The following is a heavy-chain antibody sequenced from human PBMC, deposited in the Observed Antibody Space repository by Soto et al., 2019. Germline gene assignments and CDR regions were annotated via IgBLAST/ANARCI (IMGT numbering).Heavy chain of an antibody. Sequence: GGSLRLSCAASGFTFSSYAMSWVRPAPGKGLEWVSAISGSGGSTYYADSVKGRFTISRDNSKNTLYLQMNSLRAEDTAVYYCAKGEYSSSWYKTYYYYYGMDVWGQGTTVTVSS. V-gene: IGHV3-23*01. CDR1: GFTFSSYA. D-gene: IGHD6-13*01. CDR3: AKGEYSSSWYKTYYYYYGMDV. J-gene: IGHJ6*02. CDR2: ISGSGGST.